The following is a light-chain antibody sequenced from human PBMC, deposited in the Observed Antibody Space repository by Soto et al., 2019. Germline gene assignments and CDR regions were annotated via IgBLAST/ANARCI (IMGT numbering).Light chain of an antibody. CDR3: LHDYSFPWT. J-gene: IGKJ1*01. CDR2: AAS. Sequence: AIQMTQAPSSLSASVTDRVTITCRASQDIKNDLGWYQQKPGKAPELLIYAASSLQSGVPSRFSGSGSGTHFTLTISSLQPEDVATYYCLHDYSFPWTFGQGTKVEIK. CDR1: QDIKND. V-gene: IGKV1-6*01.